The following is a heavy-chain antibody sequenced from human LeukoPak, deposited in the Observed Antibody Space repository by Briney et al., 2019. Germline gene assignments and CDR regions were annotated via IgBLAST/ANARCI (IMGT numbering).Heavy chain of an antibody. CDR3: ARGKWLRSSLDY. V-gene: IGHV4-34*01. J-gene: IGHJ4*02. D-gene: IGHD5-12*01. CDR1: GGSFSGYY. Sequence: TASETLSLTCAVYGGSFSGYYWSWIRQPPGKGLEWIGEINHSGSTNYNPSLKSQVTISVDTSKNQFSLKLSSVTAADTAVYYCARGKWLRSSLDYWGQGTLVTVSS. CDR2: INHSGST.